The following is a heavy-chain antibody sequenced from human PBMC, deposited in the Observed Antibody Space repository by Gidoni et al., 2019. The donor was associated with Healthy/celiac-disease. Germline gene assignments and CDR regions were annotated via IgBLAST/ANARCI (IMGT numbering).Heavy chain of an antibody. J-gene: IGHJ4*02. V-gene: IGHV3-30*01. D-gene: IGHD2-2*01. CDR1: GFTFSSYA. Sequence: QVQLVESGGGVVQPGRSLRLSCAASGFTFSSYAMHWVSQAPVQGLECVAVIADYGSNKYYADSVKGRFTISRDNSKNTLYLQMNSLRAEDTAVYYCARDTNWGQGTLVTVSS. CDR2: IADYGSNK. CDR3: ARDTN.